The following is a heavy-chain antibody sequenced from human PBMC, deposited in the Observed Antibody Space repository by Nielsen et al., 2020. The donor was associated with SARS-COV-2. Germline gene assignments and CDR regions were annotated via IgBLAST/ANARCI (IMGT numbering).Heavy chain of an antibody. V-gene: IGHV4-61*01. CDR2: IYYSGST. Sequence: SETLSLTCTVSGGSVSSGSYYWSWIRQPPGKGLEWIGYIYYSGSTNYSPSLKSRVTISVDTSKNQFSLKLSSVTAADTAVYYCARDSSDTFDYWGQGTLVTVSS. CDR1: GGSVSSGSYY. J-gene: IGHJ4*02. CDR3: ARDSSDTFDY.